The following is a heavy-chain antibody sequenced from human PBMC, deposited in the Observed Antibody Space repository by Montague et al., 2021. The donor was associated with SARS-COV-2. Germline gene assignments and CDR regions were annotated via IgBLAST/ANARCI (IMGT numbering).Heavy chain of an antibody. D-gene: IGHD1-1*01. V-gene: IGHV4-34*01. Sequence: SETLSLTCAVYGGSFSGYYWSWIRQPPGQGLGWIGEVNLSGSTNYNPSLKSRVTISVDTSKNQFSLRLNSVTAADTAVYYCARHPPGYRYFYYLDVWGKGTTVTVSS. CDR3: ARHPPGYRYFYYLDV. J-gene: IGHJ6*03. CDR2: VNLSGST. CDR1: GGSFSGYY.